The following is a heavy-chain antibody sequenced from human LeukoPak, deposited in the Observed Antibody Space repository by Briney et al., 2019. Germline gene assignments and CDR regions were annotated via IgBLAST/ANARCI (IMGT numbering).Heavy chain of an antibody. J-gene: IGHJ4*02. Sequence: GASVKVSCKASGYTFTSYYMHWVRQAPGQGLEWMGWMNPNSGNTGYAQKFQGRVTITRNTSISTAYMELSGLRSEDTAVYYCARAPGVGATYFDYWGQGTLVTVSS. D-gene: IGHD1-26*01. CDR2: MNPNSGNT. CDR3: ARAPGVGATYFDY. V-gene: IGHV1-8*03. CDR1: GYTFTSYY.